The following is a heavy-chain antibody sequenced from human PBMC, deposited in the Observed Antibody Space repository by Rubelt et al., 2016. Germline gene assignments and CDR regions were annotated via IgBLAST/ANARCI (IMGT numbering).Heavy chain of an antibody. CDR3: ARDAVRVTIFGVVTKAHDY. V-gene: IGHV4-34*01. D-gene: IGHD3-3*01. J-gene: IGHJ4*02. Sequence: EINHSGSTNYNPSLKSRVTISVDTSKNQFSLKLSSVTAADTAVYYCARDAVRVTIFGVVTKAHDYWGQGTLVTVSS. CDR2: INHSGST.